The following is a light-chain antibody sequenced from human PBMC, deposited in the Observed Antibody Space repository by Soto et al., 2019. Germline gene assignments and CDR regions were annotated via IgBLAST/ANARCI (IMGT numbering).Light chain of an antibody. CDR3: QSYDSSLNGVI. CDR2: GNS. Sequence: QSVLTQPPSVSGAPGQRVTISCTGSSSNIGAGYDVHWYQQLPGTAPKLLISGNSNRPSGVPDRFSGSKSGTSASLAITGLQAEDDADYYCQSYDSSLNGVIFGGGTKLTVL. J-gene: IGLJ2*01. V-gene: IGLV1-40*01. CDR1: SSNIGAGYD.